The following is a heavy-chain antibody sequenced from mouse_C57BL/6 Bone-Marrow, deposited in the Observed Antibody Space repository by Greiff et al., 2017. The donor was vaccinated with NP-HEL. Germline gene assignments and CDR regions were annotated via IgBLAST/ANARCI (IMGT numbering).Heavy chain of an antibody. J-gene: IGHJ1*03. CDR1: GYTFTSYG. V-gene: IGHV1-81*01. CDR3: ARVDYYGSSSWWYFDV. D-gene: IGHD1-1*01. Sequence: QVQLQQSGAELARPGASVKLSCKASGYTFTSYGISWVKQRPGQGLEWIGEIYPRSGNTYYNEKFKGKATLTADKSSSTAYMELRSLTSEDSAVYFCARVDYYGSSSWWYFDVWGTGTTVTVSS. CDR2: IYPRSGNT.